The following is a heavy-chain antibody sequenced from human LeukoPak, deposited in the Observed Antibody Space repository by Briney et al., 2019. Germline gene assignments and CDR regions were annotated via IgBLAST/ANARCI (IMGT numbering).Heavy chain of an antibody. V-gene: IGHV3-23*01. CDR2: ISGGGGST. D-gene: IGHD3-22*01. CDR3: AKDDGTYYYDSSGYYPFDY. CDR1: GFTFSSYA. J-gene: IGHJ4*02. Sequence: GGSLRLSCAASGFTFSSYAMSWVRQAPGKGLEWVSAISGGGGSTYYADSVKGRFTISRDNSKNTLYLQMNSLRAEDTAVYYCAKDDGTYYYDSSGYYPFDYWGQGTLVTVSS.